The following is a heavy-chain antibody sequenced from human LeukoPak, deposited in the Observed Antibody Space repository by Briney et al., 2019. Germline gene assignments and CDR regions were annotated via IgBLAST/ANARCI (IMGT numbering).Heavy chain of an antibody. V-gene: IGHV3-30-3*01. CDR1: GFTFSSYA. D-gene: IGHD4-17*01. CDR2: ISYDGSNK. CDR3: ARPEDGDYPLVYYGMDV. Sequence: PGGSLRLSCAASGFTFSSYAMHWVRQAPGKGLEWVAVISYDGSNKYYADSVKGRFTISRDNSKNTLYLQMNSLRAEDTAVYYCARPEDGDYPLVYYGMDVWGQGTTVTVSS. J-gene: IGHJ6*02.